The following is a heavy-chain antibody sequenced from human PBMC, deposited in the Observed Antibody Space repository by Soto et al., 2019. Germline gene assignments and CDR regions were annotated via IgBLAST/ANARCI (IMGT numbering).Heavy chain of an antibody. J-gene: IGHJ4*02. CDR3: ARGPEYSSSWYYFDY. V-gene: IGHV3-11*05. D-gene: IGHD6-13*01. CDR2: ISSSSSYT. Sequence: QVQLVEYGGGLVKPGGSLRLSCAASGFTFSDYYMSWIRQAPGKGLEWVSYISSSSSYTNYADSVKGRFTISRDNAKNSLYLQMNSLRAEDTAVYYCARGPEYSSSWYYFDYWGQGTLVTVSS. CDR1: GFTFSDYY.